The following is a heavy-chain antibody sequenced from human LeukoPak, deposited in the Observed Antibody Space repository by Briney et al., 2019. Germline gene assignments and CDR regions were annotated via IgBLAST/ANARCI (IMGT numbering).Heavy chain of an antibody. V-gene: IGHV4-34*01. CDR3: ARGRKYYYDSSRFDY. Sequence: SETLSLTCAVYGGSFSGYYWSGIRKPPGKGLEWIGEINHSGSTNYNPSLKSRVPISVDTSKNQFSLKLSSVTAADTAVYYCARGRKYYYDSSRFDYWGQGTLVTVSS. CDR1: GGSFSGYY. J-gene: IGHJ4*02. D-gene: IGHD3-22*01. CDR2: INHSGST.